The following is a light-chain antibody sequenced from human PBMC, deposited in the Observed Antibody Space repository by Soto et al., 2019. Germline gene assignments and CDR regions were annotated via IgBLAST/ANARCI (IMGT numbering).Light chain of an antibody. CDR2: FNI. Sequence: VLSQPPSASGTPGQRVTISCSGSSSNIGSNTVSWYQQFPGTAPKLLIYFNIQRPSGVPDRVSGSKSGTSASLAISGLQSEDEADYYCAAWDDSLNGYVFGTGTKVTV. CDR3: AAWDDSLNGYV. CDR1: SSNIGSNT. J-gene: IGLJ1*01. V-gene: IGLV1-44*01.